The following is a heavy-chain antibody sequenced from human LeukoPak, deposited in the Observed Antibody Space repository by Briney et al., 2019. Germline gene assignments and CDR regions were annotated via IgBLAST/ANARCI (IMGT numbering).Heavy chain of an antibody. CDR2: FDPEDGET. J-gene: IGHJ5*02. D-gene: IGHD2-21*01. CDR3: ATGVRYSRWSDP. V-gene: IGHV1-24*01. Sequence: ASVKVSCKVSGYTLTELSMHWVRQAPGKGLEWMGGFDPEDGETIYAQKFQGRVTMTEDTSTDTAYMELSSLRSEDTAVYYCATGVRYSRWSDPWGQGTLVTVSS. CDR1: GYTLTELS.